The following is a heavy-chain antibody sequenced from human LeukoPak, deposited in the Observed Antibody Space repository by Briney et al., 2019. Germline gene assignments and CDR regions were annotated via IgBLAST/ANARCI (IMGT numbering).Heavy chain of an antibody. CDR2: INSAGTSK. CDR3: ARGRNAGGPYYSDY. CDR1: GFTFSTYA. D-gene: IGHD4-23*01. V-gene: IGHV3-21*01. J-gene: IGHJ4*02. Sequence: GGSLRLSCAASGFTFSTYAINWVRQAPGKGLEWVSSINSAGTSKKYADSLKGRFTISRDNAKNSLFLQLSSLRYEDTAVYYCARGRNAGGPYYSDYWGQGTLVTVSS.